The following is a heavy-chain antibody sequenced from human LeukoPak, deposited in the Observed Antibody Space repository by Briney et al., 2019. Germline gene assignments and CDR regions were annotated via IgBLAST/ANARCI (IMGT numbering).Heavy chain of an antibody. CDR2: INPSGGST. J-gene: IGHJ4*02. D-gene: IGHD3-16*01. CDR3: ARDPYAYYFDY. Sequence: ASAKVSCKASGYTFTSYYMHWVRQAPGQGLEWMGIINPSGGSTSYAQKFQGRVTMTRDTSTSTVYMELSSLRSEDTAVYYCARDPYAYYFDYWGQGTLVTVSS. V-gene: IGHV1-46*01. CDR1: GYTFTSYY.